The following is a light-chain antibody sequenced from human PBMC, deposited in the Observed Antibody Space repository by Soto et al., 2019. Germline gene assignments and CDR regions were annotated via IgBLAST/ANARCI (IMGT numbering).Light chain of an antibody. J-gene: IGKJ3*01. Sequence: DIQMTQSPSSLSASVGDRVTITCRASQSISIYLNWYQQKPGKAPKLLIYAASSLQSGVPSRSSADGYGTDFTLTISSLQPEDFATYYCQQSSSTPPLPFGPGTKVDI. CDR3: QQSSSTPPLP. V-gene: IGKV1-39*01. CDR1: QSISIY. CDR2: AAS.